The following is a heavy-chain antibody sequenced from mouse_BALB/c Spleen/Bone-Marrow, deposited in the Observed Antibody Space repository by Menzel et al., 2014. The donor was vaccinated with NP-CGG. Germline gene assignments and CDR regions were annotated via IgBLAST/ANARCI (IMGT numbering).Heavy chain of an antibody. V-gene: IGHV14-3*02. CDR3: APYYYGSSLLAY. D-gene: IGHD1-1*01. Sequence: VQLKQSGAELVKPGASVKLSCTASGFNIKDTYMHWVKRRPEQGLEWIGRIDPANGNTKYDPKFQGKATITADTSSNTAYLQLSSLTSEDTAVYYCAPYYYGSSLLAYWGQGTLVTVSA. CDR1: GFNIKDTY. J-gene: IGHJ3*01. CDR2: IDPANGNT.